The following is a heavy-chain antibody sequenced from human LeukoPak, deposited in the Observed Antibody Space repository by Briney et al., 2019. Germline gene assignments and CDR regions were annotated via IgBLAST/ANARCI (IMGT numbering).Heavy chain of an antibody. J-gene: IGHJ4*02. CDR3: ARDFGGAADY. CDR2: ISSSDTI. Sequence: GGSLRLSCVASEFIFSSYEMNWVRQAPGKGLEWVSYISSSDTIYYADSVKGRFSISRDNAKNSLYLQMNSLRAEDTAVYYCARDFGGAADYWGQGTLVTV. V-gene: IGHV3-48*03. CDR1: EFIFSSYE. D-gene: IGHD3-16*01.